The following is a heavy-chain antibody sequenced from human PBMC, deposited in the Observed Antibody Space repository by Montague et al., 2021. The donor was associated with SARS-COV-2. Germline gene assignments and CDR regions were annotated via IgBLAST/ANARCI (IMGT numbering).Heavy chain of an antibody. D-gene: IGHD6-13*01. V-gene: IGHV4-31*03. CDR2: IYYSGSA. CDR3: ARVDAASGTPYCDY. J-gene: IGHJ4*02. CDR1: GGSISSGSYS. Sequence: TLSLTCTVSGGSISSGSYSWSWIRQGPGKGLEWIGNIYYSGSAYYRPCLGSRATLSVDTSKNQFSLNLSSVTAADTAVYYCARVDAASGTPYCDYWGQGTLVTVSS.